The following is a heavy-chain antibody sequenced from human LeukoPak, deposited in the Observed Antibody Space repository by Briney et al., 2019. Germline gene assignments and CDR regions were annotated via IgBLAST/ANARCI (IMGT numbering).Heavy chain of an antibody. CDR2: VNLKGGNT. J-gene: IGHJ4*02. CDR1: GYTFTRYD. D-gene: IGHD2-15*01. V-gene: IGHV1-8*03. Sequence: APVKVSCKASGYTFTRYDINWVRQATGQGLEWMGWVNLKGGNTGSAQKFQGRVTITRDTSINTAYMELSSLRPEDTGVYYCARVDGSPDSWGQGTLVTVSS. CDR3: ARVDGSPDS.